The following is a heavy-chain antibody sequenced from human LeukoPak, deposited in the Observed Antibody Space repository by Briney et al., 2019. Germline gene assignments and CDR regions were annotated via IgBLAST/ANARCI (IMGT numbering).Heavy chain of an antibody. CDR2: ISSSSSYI. CDR3: ARDWPYGGNSLDY. D-gene: IGHD4-23*01. J-gene: IGHJ4*02. CDR1: GFTFSSYA. Sequence: GGSLRLSCAASGFTFSSYAMSWVRQAPGKGLEWVSSISSSSSYIYYADSVKGRFTISRDNAKNSLYLQMNSLRAEDTAVYYCARDWPYGGNSLDYWGQGTLVTVSS. V-gene: IGHV3-21*01.